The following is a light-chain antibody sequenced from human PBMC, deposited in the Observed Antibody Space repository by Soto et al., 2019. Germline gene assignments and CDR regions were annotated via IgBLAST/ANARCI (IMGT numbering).Light chain of an antibody. V-gene: IGKV1-27*01. CDR1: QGIANY. Sequence: DTQMTQSQSSLSASVGDRVTITCRASQGIANYLAWYQQKPGKPPNLLIYTASTLQSGVPSRFSGAGSGTDFTLTISSLQPEDVATYYCQRYNSAPRTFGQGTKVEIK. CDR2: TAS. J-gene: IGKJ1*01. CDR3: QRYNSAPRT.